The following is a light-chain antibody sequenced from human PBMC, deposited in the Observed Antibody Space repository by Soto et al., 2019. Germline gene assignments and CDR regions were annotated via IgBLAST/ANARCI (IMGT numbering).Light chain of an antibody. CDR3: QQYYSTPWT. V-gene: IGKV4-1*01. CDR1: QSVLYNSNNKNY. CDR2: WAS. J-gene: IGKJ1*01. Sequence: DIVMTQSPDSLAVSLGERATINCKSSQSVLYNSNNKNYLAWYQQKPGQPPKLLIYWASTRESGVPDRFSVSGSGTDFTLTISSLQAEDVAVYYCQQYYSTPWTFGQVTKVEIK.